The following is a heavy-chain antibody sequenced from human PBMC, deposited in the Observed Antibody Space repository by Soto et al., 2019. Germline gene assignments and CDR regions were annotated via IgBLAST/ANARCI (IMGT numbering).Heavy chain of an antibody. CDR1: GFTFNTYA. D-gene: IGHD2-15*01. V-gene: IGHV3-23*01. J-gene: IGHJ4*02. CDR2: ISVSGDSA. CDR3: ATRHLSYCSGGTCNPFDF. Sequence: EVQLLESGGGLVQPGGSLRLSCAASGFTFNTYAMNWVRQAPGKGLEWVSNISVSGDSAYFADSVRGRFTISRDNSKNTVYLQMNSLRADDTAMYYCATRHLSYCSGGTCNPFDFWGQGTLVTVSS.